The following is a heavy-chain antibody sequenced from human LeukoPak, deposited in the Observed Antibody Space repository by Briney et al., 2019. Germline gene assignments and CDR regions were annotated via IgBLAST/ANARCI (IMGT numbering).Heavy chain of an antibody. CDR1: GYTFTGYY. J-gene: IGHJ6*03. Sequence: VASVKVSCKASGYTFTGYYMHWVRQAPGQGLEWMGWINPNSGGTNYAQKLQGRVTMTTDTSTSTAYMELSRLRSDDTAVYYCARIIAVAGNYYYYYMDVWGKGTTVTVSS. CDR2: INPNSGGT. D-gene: IGHD6-19*01. CDR3: ARIIAVAGNYYYYYMDV. V-gene: IGHV1-2*02.